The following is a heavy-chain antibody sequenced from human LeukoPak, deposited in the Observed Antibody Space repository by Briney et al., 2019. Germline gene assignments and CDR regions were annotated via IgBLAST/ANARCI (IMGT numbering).Heavy chain of an antibody. D-gene: IGHD2-15*01. CDR1: GGSINNYY. J-gene: IGHJ3*02. Sequence: PSETLSLTCTVSGGSINNYYWSWIRQPAGKGLEWIGRIYTRGSTNYNPSLKSRVTMSVDTSKNQLSLKLSSVTAADTAVHYCARGRYCSADICSGGDAFDIWGQGTMVSVSS. CDR3: ARGRYCSADICSGGDAFDI. CDR2: IYTRGST. V-gene: IGHV4-4*07.